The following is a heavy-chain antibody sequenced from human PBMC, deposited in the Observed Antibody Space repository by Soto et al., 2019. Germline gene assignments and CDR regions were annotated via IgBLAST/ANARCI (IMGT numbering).Heavy chain of an antibody. CDR3: VKDWSGNKCPCMDV. J-gene: IGHJ6*02. D-gene: IGHD3-3*01. CDR1: GFTFNTHA. Sequence: EVQVLESGGGLLQPGGSLRLSCVASGFTFNTHAMTWVRQGSGMGLEWTSSISGNGETTYYADSVKGRFTVSRDNSKNTLYLQMNSLRVEDTATYYCVKDWSGNKCPCMDVWGQGTTVTVSS. CDR2: ISGNGETT. V-gene: IGHV3-23*01.